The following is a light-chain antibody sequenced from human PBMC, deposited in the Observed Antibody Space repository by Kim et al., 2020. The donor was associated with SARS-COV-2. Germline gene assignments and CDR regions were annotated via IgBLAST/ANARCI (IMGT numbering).Light chain of an antibody. CDR1: QDISSN. CDR2: AAS. V-gene: IGKV1-8*01. Sequence: AIRMTQSPPSFSASTGDRVTITCRASQDISSNLAWYQQKPGIAPKLLIYAASTLESGVPSRFSGSGSGTDFTLTISDLQSEDLATYYCQHYYEYPLTFGQGTKVDIK. J-gene: IGKJ1*01. CDR3: QHYYEYPLT.